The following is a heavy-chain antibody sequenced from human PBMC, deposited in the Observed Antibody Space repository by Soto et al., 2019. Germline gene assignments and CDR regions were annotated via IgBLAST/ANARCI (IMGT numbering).Heavy chain of an antibody. CDR1: GGSISSSSYY. CDR2: LYYSGST. Sequence: QLQLQESGPGLVKPSENLSLTCTVSGGSISSSSYYWGWIRQPPWQGLEWIGSLYYSGSTYYNPSLKSRVTISVDTSKNQCSLKRSSLTAADTAVYYCASLSRGGSYYSLFDYWVQGTLVTVSS. V-gene: IGHV4-39*01. CDR3: ASLSRGGSYYSLFDY. D-gene: IGHD2-15*01. J-gene: IGHJ4*02.